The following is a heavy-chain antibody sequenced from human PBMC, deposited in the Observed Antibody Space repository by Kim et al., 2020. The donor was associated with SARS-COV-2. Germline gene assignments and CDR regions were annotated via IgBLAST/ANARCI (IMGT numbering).Heavy chain of an antibody. J-gene: IGHJ6*02. V-gene: IGHV3-23*01. CDR1: GFTFSSYA. CDR2: ISGSGGST. Sequence: GGSLRLSCAASGFTFSSYAMTWVRQAPGKGLEWVSAISGSGGSTSYADSVKGRFTISRDNSKNTLYLQMNSLRAEDTAVYYCAKGYDSSGYYYGDYYYGMDVWGQGTTVTVSS. D-gene: IGHD3-22*01. CDR3: AKGYDSSGYYYGDYYYGMDV.